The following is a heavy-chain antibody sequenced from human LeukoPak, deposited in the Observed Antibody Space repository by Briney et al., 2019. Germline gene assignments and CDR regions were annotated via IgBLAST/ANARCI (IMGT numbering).Heavy chain of an antibody. CDR1: GFTFSSYS. D-gene: IGHD3-22*01. Sequence: GGSLRLSCAASGFTFSSYSMNWVRQAPGKGLEWVSSISSSSSYIYYADSVKGRFTISRDNAKNSLYLQMNSLRAEDTAVYYCARDFSGDYYDSSGYYDFGIGYWGQGTLVTVSS. J-gene: IGHJ4*02. CDR3: ARDFSGDYYDSSGYYDFGIGY. CDR2: ISSSSSYI. V-gene: IGHV3-21*01.